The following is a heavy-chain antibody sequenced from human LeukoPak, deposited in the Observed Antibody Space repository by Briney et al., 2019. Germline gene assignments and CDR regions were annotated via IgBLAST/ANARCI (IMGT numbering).Heavy chain of an antibody. CDR2: IKQDGSEK. J-gene: IGHJ4*02. Sequence: PGGSLRLSCAASGFTFSSYWMSWVRQAPGKGLEWVANIKQDGSEKYYVDSVKGRFTVSRDTSKNSLYLQMSSLTAADTAVYYCAKDRSIGTYYTFDHWGQGTLVTVSS. CDR1: GFTFSSYW. D-gene: IGHD1-26*01. V-gene: IGHV3-7*03. CDR3: AKDRSIGTYYTFDH.